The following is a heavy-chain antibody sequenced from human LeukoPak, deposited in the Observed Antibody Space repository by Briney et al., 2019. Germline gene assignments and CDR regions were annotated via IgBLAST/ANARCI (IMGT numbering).Heavy chain of an antibody. V-gene: IGHV4-59*01. CDR1: GGSINNNY. CDR3: ARGGWSQDY. Sequence: KPSETLSLTCTVSGGSINNNYWSWFRQSPGKGLERIGYIYYNGNTNYNTSLESRVTISVDTSKNQIHLRLSSVTAADTAVYYCARGGWSQDYWGQGTLVTVSS. J-gene: IGHJ4*02. D-gene: IGHD6-19*01. CDR2: IYYNGNT.